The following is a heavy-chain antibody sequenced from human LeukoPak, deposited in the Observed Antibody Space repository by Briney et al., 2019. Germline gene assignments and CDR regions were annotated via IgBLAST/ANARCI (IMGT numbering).Heavy chain of an antibody. CDR2: IYHSGST. V-gene: IGHV4-38-2*02. CDR3: AKQDRIFDY. CDR1: GYSISSGYY. Sequence: PSETLSLTCTVSGYSISSGYYWGWIRQPPGKGLEWIGSIYHSGSTYYNPSLKSRVTMSVDTSKNQFSLKLSSVTAADTAVYYCAKQDRIFDYWGQGTLVTVSS. J-gene: IGHJ4*02. D-gene: IGHD6-13*01.